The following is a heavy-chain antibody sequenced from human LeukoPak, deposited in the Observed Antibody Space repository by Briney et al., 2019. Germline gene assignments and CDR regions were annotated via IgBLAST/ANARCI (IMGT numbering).Heavy chain of an antibody. J-gene: IGHJ6*03. Sequence: GGSLRLSCAASGFTFSDYYMSWIRQAPGKGLEWVSYISSSGSTIYYADSVKGRFTIYRDNAKNSLYLQMNSLRAEDTAVYYCARVGSNDLWSGYYVYYYYMDVWGKGTTVTVSS. V-gene: IGHV3-11*01. CDR2: ISSSGSTI. CDR1: GFTFSDYY. CDR3: ARVGSNDLWSGYYVYYYYMDV. D-gene: IGHD3-3*01.